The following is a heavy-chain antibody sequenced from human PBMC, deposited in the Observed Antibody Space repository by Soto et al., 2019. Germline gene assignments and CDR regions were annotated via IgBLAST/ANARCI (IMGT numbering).Heavy chain of an antibody. CDR1: GFTFSDYY. J-gene: IGHJ6*02. V-gene: IGHV3-11*06. Sequence: GVSLRLSCVASGFTFSDYYMTWIRQAPGKGLEWVSYISSTGSYTKYADSVKGRFTISRDNAKNSLYLQMNSLRAEDTAVYYCARGTAARLYYYYGMDVWGQGTTVTVS. CDR3: ARGTAARLYYYYGMDV. D-gene: IGHD6-6*01. CDR2: ISSTGSYT.